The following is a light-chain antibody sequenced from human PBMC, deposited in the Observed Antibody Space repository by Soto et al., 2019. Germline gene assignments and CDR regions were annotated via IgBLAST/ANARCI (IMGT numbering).Light chain of an antibody. CDR2: EAS. J-gene: IGKJ4*01. Sequence: IQMTQSPSTLSASVGDRVTITCRARQKINTWVAWYQQRPGKAPKLLIYEASSLEPGVPSRFGGSGSGTDFTLTISSLQPDDFATYYCQQYEIYPLTFGGGTQVA. V-gene: IGKV1-5*03. CDR1: QKINTW. CDR3: QQYEIYPLT.